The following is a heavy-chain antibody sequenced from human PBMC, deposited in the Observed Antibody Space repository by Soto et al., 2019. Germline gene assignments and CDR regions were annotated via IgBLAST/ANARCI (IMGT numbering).Heavy chain of an antibody. V-gene: IGHV3-30*18. CDR1: GFTFSSYG. CDR2: ISYDGSNK. Sequence: CCAASGFTFSSYGMHWVRQAPGKGLEWVAVISYDGSNKYYADSVKGRFTISRDNSKNTLYLQMNSLRAEDTAVYYCAKDWCFYCSLRYYFDYWGQGTLVTVSS. J-gene: IGHJ4*02. D-gene: IGHD2-15*01. CDR3: AKDWCFYCSLRYYFDY.